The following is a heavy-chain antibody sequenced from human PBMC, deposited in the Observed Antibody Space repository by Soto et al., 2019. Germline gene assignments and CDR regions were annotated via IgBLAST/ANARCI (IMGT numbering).Heavy chain of an antibody. CDR1: GYTFTGYY. Sequence: QVQLVQSGAEVKKPGASVKVSCKASGYTFTGYYMHWVRQAPGQGLEWMGWINPNTGGTQFAQRFQGRGTMTRDKYISTAYMELTRLKSDDTAVYFCARATGYTSGVLKAWGLGTLVTVSS. CDR2: INPNTGGT. CDR3: ARATGYTSGVLKA. V-gene: IGHV1-2*02. D-gene: IGHD6-19*01. J-gene: IGHJ5*02.